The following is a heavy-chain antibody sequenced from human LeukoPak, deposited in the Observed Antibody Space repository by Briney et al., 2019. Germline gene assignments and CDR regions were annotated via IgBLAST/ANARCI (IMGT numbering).Heavy chain of an antibody. Sequence: GGSLRLSCAASGFTFSSYSMNWVRQAPGMGLEWVSSITGSSGYIFYADSVKGRFTISRDNSKNTVYLEMSGLRVEDTAVFHCARKRGGIYDSRALDLWGQGTTVTVSS. CDR2: ITGSSGYI. D-gene: IGHD3-22*01. J-gene: IGHJ6*02. CDR3: ARKRGGIYDSRALDL. V-gene: IGHV3-21*01. CDR1: GFTFSSYS.